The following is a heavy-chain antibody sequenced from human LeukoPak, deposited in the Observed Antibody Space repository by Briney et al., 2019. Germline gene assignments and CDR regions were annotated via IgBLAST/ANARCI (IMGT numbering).Heavy chain of an antibody. D-gene: IGHD6-13*01. V-gene: IGHV5-51*01. J-gene: IGHJ6*02. CDR1: GYSFTSYW. CDR3: ARSPIAAAGTYGMDV. CDR2: IYPGDSDT. Sequence: GESLKISCKGSGYSFTSYWIGWVRQMPGKGLGWMGIIYPGDSDTRYSPSFQGQVTISADKSISTAYLQWSSLKASDTAMYYCARSPIAAAGTYGMDVWGQGTTVTVSS.